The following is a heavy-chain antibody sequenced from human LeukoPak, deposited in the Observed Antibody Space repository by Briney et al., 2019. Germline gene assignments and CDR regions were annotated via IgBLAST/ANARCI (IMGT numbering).Heavy chain of an antibody. D-gene: IGHD2-15*01. CDR3: ARRVVVVATDSYYGMDV. CDR2: ITGSSNYI. V-gene: IGHV3-21*01. Sequence: TGGSLRLSCAASGFSFSNYRMNWVRQAPGKGLEWVSFITGSSNYIYYADPVKGRFTISRDNAKNSLYLQMNSLRAEDTAVYYCARRVVVVATDSYYGMDVWGQGTTVTVSS. CDR1: GFSFSNYR. J-gene: IGHJ6*02.